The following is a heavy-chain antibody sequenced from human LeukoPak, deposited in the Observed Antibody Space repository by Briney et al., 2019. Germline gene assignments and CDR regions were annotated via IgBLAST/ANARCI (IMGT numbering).Heavy chain of an antibody. D-gene: IGHD3-22*01. CDR2: IYYSGST. CDR1: GGSISSSGYY. CDR3: VRGVRDTIGYYHFDS. Sequence: PSETLSLTCTVSGGSISSSGYYWGWIRQPPGKGLEWIGTIYYSGSTQYNPSLKSRVTISVDTSKNQFSLKLSSVTAADTAVFYCVRGVRDTIGYYHFDSWGQGTLVTVSS. J-gene: IGHJ4*02. V-gene: IGHV4-39*07.